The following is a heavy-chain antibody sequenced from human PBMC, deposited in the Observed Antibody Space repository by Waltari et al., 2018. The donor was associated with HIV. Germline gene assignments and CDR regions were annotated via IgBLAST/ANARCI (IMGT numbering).Heavy chain of an antibody. V-gene: IGHV1-2*02. J-gene: IGHJ4*02. CDR1: GYTFSDYY. CDR3: ARDQTTWYDSSGAADS. CDR2: IYPKSGDT. Sequence: QVQLVQSGAEVKKAGASVKVSCRASGYTFSDYYLHWVRQAPGQGLEWMGWIYPKSGDTNYAQQFQDRLTLTRDTSIDTAYMELTSLDSDDTAMYFCARDQTTWYDSSGAADSWGQGTLVSVSS. D-gene: IGHD2-15*01.